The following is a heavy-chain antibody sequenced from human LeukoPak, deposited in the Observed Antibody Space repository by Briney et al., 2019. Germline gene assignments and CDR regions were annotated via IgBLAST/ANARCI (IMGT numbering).Heavy chain of an antibody. CDR1: GFTFSSYW. CDR3: ARLGQSLKFDY. Sequence: GGSLRLSCAASGFTFSSYWMHWVRRAPGKGLVWVSRINSDGSSTSYADSVKGRFTISRDNAKNTLYLQMNSLRAEDTAVYYCARLGQSLKFDYWGQGTLVTVSS. J-gene: IGHJ4*02. CDR2: INSDGSST. V-gene: IGHV3-74*01.